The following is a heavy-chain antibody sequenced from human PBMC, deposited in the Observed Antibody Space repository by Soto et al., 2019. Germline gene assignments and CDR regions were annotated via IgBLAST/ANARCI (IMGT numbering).Heavy chain of an antibody. D-gene: IGHD3-10*01. CDR2: IDYSGST. Sequence: SDTLSLTCSVSSGSISGYFWSWIRQPPGKGLEWIGYIDYSGSTTYNASLKSRVTISVDTSKNQFSLKLSSVTAADTAVYYCASFYGSGNRYLDHWGQGTLVTVSS. J-gene: IGHJ4*02. CDR1: SGSISGYF. V-gene: IGHV4-59*08. CDR3: ASFYGSGNRYLDH.